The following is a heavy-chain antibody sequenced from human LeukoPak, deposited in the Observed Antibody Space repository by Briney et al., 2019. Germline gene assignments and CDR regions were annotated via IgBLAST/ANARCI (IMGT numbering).Heavy chain of an antibody. CDR3: ARGYCTGTNCLVDY. V-gene: IGHV3-53*01. Sequence: GGSLRLSCAASGFTVSTNFMNWVRQAPGKGLERVSIMYSGGSTYYADSVKGRFTISRDDSKNTVCLQMNSLRADDTAMYYCARGYCTGTNCLVDYWGQGTLVTVSP. CDR1: GFTVSTNF. D-gene: IGHD2-8*02. CDR2: MYSGGST. J-gene: IGHJ4*02.